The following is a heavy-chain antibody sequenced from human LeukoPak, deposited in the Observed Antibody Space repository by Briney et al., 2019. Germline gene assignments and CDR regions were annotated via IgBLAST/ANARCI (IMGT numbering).Heavy chain of an antibody. CDR2: INPDSGGI. CDR3: ARVINHSSLGY. V-gene: IGHV1-2*02. Sequence: ASVKVSCKASGYTFIDYYIHWVRQAPGQGLEWMGWINPDSGGINYAQKFQGRVTMTRDTSISTAYMELSRLRSDDTAVYYCARVINHSSLGYWGQGTLVTVSS. J-gene: IGHJ4*02. CDR1: GYTFIDYY. D-gene: IGHD3-22*01.